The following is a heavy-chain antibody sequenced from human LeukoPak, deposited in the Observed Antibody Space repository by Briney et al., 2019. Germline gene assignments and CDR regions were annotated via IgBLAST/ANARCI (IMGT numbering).Heavy chain of an antibody. J-gene: IGHJ5*02. CDR3: ASGWIQLWSDIEMATISQWFDP. V-gene: IGHV4-39*07. CDR1: GGSISSSSYY. D-gene: IGHD5-24*01. CDR2: IYYSGST. Sequence: TASETLSLTCTVSGGSISSSSYYWDWIRQPPVKGLEWIGSIYYSGSTYYNPSLKSRVTISVDTSKNQFSLKLSSVTAADTAVYYCASGWIQLWSDIEMATISQWFDPWGQGTLVTVSS.